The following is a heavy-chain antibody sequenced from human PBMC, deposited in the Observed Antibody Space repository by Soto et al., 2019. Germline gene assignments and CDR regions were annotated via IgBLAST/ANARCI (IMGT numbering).Heavy chain of an antibody. CDR3: ESVGSGRYPRLDP. CDR1: GGSISSYY. J-gene: IGHJ5*02. D-gene: IGHD3-10*01. CDR2: IYYSGST. V-gene: IGHV4-59*01. Sequence: QVQLQESGPGLVKPSETLSLTCTVSGGSISSYYWSWIRQPPGKGLEWIGYIYYSGSTNYNPSLDSRRPLPVDASTNQSSLNLSSVTAAGTAGYEWESVGSGRYPRLDPWGQGTRVTGSS.